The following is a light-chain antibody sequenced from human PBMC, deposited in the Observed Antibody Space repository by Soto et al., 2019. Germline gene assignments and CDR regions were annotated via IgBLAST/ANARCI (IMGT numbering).Light chain of an antibody. V-gene: IGLV2-14*01. Sequence: QSALSQPASVSGSPGQSITISCTGTSSDVGGFEYVSWYQHQPGKAPKLIIYDVTKRPSGVSNRVSGSKSGNTASLTISGIQAEDEGDYYCGSITRSSTSVFGTGTKGTVL. J-gene: IGLJ1*01. CDR2: DVT. CDR3: GSITRSSTSV. CDR1: SSDVGGFEY.